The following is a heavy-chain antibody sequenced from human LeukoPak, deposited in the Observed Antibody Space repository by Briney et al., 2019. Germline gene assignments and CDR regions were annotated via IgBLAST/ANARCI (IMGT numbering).Heavy chain of an antibody. CDR1: GGSISSGGYY. J-gene: IGHJ4*02. D-gene: IGHD3-22*01. CDR2: IYYSGST. Sequence: SETLSLTCTVSGGSISSGGYYWSWIRQHPGKGLEWIGYIYYSGSTYYNPSLKSRVTISVDTSKNQFSLKLSSVTAADTAVYYCARAPYYYDSSGYTYWGQGTLVTVSS. CDR3: ARAPYYYDSSGYTY. V-gene: IGHV4-31*03.